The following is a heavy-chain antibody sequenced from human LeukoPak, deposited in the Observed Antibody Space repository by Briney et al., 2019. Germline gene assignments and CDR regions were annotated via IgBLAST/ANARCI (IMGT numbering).Heavy chain of an antibody. CDR2: IKQDGSEK. Sequence: PGGSLRLSCAASGFTFSSYWMSWVRQAPGKGLEWVANIKQDGSEKYYVDSVKGRFTISRDNAKNSLYLQMNSLRAEDTAVYYCARDCEHIVVVIAPDYWGQGTLVTVSS. CDR1: GFTFSSYW. J-gene: IGHJ4*02. CDR3: ARDCEHIVVVIAPDY. D-gene: IGHD2-21*01. V-gene: IGHV3-7*01.